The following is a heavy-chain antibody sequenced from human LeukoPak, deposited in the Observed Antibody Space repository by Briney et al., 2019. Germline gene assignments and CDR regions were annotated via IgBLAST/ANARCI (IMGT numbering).Heavy chain of an antibody. CDR2: ISGSGSNT. D-gene: IGHD6-13*01. Sequence: PGGSLRLSCAASGFTLRHYAMSWVRQAPGKGLEWVSVISGSGSNTYYADSVKGRFTISRDNSNDPVYLQMHGLRADDTALYYCAKGRRVGIASPLDAGGQGTLVSVSS. CDR3: AKGRRVGIASPLDA. J-gene: IGHJ5*02. CDR1: GFTLRHYA. V-gene: IGHV3-23*01.